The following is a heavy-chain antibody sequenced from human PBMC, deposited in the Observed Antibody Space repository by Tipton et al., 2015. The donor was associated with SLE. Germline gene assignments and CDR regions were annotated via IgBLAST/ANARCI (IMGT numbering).Heavy chain of an antibody. V-gene: IGHV4-61*02. CDR1: GGSISSGSYY. Sequence: PSLTCTVSGGSISSGSYYWSWIRQPAGKGLEWIGRVYTSGSTNFNPSLKSRVTISVDTSKNQFSLKLSSVTAADTAVYYCARFIAAAGILYWGQGTLVTVSS. CDR2: VYTSGST. J-gene: IGHJ4*02. CDR3: ARFIAAAGILY. D-gene: IGHD6-13*01.